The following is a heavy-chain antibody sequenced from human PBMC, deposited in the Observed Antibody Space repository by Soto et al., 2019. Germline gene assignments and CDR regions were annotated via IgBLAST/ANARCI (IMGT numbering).Heavy chain of an antibody. D-gene: IGHD1-7*01. J-gene: IGHJ4*02. CDR1: GYTFTGHY. CDR2: ISPVTGGA. V-gene: IGHV1-2*02. Sequence: QVQLVQSGAEVKKPGASVKVSCKASGYTFTGHYIHWVRQAPGQGPEWMGEISPVTGGAKYAQKFQGRVTMTRDTSITTVYMELTNLSPHDTAVYYCGRGRSGELVVFYWGQGTLVSVSS. CDR3: GRGRSGELVVFY.